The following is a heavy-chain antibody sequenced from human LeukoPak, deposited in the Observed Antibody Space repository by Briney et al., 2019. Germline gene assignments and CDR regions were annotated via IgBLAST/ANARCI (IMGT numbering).Heavy chain of an antibody. CDR2: ISSSSSTI. CDR1: GFTFSSYS. CDR3: ARDSITLF. Sequence: GGSLRLSCAASGFTFSSYSMNWVRQAPGKGLEWVSYISSSSSTIYYADSVKGRFTISRDNAKNSLYLQMNSLRAEDTAVYYCARDSITLFWGQGTLVTVSS. V-gene: IGHV3-48*01. D-gene: IGHD2/OR15-2a*01. J-gene: IGHJ4*02.